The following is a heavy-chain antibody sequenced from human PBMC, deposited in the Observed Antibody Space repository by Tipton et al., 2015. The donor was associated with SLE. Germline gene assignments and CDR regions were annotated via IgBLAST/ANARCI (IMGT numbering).Heavy chain of an antibody. CDR3: ARGAGYDFWSGYYAFDI. V-gene: IGHV3-33*01. J-gene: IGHJ3*02. Sequence: SLRLSCAASGFTFSSYGMHWVRQAPGKGLEWVAVIWYDGSNKYYADSVKGRFTISRDNSKNTLYLQMNSLRAEDTAVYYCARGAGYDFWSGYYAFDIWGQGTMVTVSS. D-gene: IGHD3-3*01. CDR1: GFTFSSYG. CDR2: IWYDGSNK.